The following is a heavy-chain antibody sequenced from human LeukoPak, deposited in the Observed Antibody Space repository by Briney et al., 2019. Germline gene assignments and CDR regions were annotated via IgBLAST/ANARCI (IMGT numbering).Heavy chain of an antibody. J-gene: IGHJ4*02. Sequence: PGGSLRLSCAASGFNFSIYGMDWVRQAPGKGLEWVTFVRYDQSATVYADSVQGRFALSRDNSKNTVYLQMNSLRVEDTALYFCVKDQGECPGSRCYLRFLEYWGQGTLVIVSS. V-gene: IGHV3-30*02. CDR3: VKDQGECPGSRCYLRFLEY. D-gene: IGHD3-3*01. CDR2: VRYDQSAT. CDR1: GFNFSIYG.